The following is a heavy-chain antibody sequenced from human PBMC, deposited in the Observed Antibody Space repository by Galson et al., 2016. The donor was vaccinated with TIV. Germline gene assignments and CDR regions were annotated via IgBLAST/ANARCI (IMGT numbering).Heavy chain of an antibody. CDR1: GFTFSSYS. D-gene: IGHD3-22*01. J-gene: IGHJ4*02. CDR3: AREMREWHDSSGFHILFDY. V-gene: IGHV3-21*04. CDR2: ISSSSSYI. Sequence: SLRLSCAASGFTFSSYSMNWVRQAPGKGLEWVSSISSSSSYIYYADSVKGRFTISRDNAKNSLYLQMNSLRAEDTAVYYCAREMREWHDSSGFHILFDYWGQGTLVTVSS.